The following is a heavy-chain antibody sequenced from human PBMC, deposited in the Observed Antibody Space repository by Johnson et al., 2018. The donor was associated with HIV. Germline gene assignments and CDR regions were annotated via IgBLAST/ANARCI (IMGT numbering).Heavy chain of an antibody. CDR2: ITWNSGEI. J-gene: IGHJ3*02. V-gene: IGHV3-9*01. Sequence: VHLVESGGGLVQPGRSLRLSCVASGFTFDDYAMHCVRQAPGRGLEWVSGITWNSGEIDYADSVEGRFTISRDNTKNSLYLQMNSLRAEDTALYYCAKVKSWGLDAFDIWGQGTMVTVSS. CDR3: AKVKSWGLDAFDI. CDR1: GFTFDDYA. D-gene: IGHD7-27*01.